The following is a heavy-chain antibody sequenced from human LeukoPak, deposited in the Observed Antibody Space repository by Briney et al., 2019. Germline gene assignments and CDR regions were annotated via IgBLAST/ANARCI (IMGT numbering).Heavy chain of an antibody. CDR2: ISYDGSNK. V-gene: IGHV3-30*14. J-gene: IGHJ4*02. Sequence: GGSLRLSCAASGFTFSSYAMHWVRQAPGKGLEWVAVISYDGSNKYYADSVKGRFTISRDNSKNTLYLQMNSLRAEDTAVYYCARDARYRYWGQGTLVTVSS. CDR1: GFTFSSYA. CDR3: ARDARYRY. D-gene: IGHD2-2*02.